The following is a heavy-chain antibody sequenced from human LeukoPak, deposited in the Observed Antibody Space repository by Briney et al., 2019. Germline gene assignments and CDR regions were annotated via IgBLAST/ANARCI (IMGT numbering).Heavy chain of an antibody. J-gene: IGHJ4*02. Sequence: PGGSLRLSCALSGFPLCSYSMNWVRQAPGKGLEWVSYINIDSITVNYADSVKGRFTISRDNAKNSLYLQMNSLRAEDTAFYYCSTAKFDNWGQGTLVTVSS. CDR3: STAKFDN. V-gene: IGHV3-48*01. CDR2: INIDSITV. CDR1: GFPLCSYS.